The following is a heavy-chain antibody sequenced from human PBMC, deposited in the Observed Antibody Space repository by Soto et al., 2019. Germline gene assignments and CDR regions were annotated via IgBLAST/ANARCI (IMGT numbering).Heavy chain of an antibody. J-gene: IGHJ4*02. D-gene: IGHD5-12*01. V-gene: IGHV3-33*01. CDR1: GFTFSSYG. CDR3: ARDLEDIVATSPYYFDY. CDR2: IWYDGSNK. Sequence: GGSLRLSCAASGFTFSSYGMHWVRQAPGKGLEWVAVIWYDGSNKYYADSVKGRFTISRDNSKNTLYLQMNSLRAEDTAVYYCARDLEDIVATSPYYFDYWGQGTLVTVSS.